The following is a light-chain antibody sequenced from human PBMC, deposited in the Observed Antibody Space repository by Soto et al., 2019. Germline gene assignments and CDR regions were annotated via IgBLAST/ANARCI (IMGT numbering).Light chain of an antibody. Sequence: QSVLTQPPSASGTPGPRLTNSCSAASSNIGSSYVGWYQQLPGTAPKLLLYTNNQRPSEVPDRFSGSPSANTASLTISGLHAEDVADYYCSSNTRLSTRGFGDGTKGPV. J-gene: IGLJ1*01. CDR1: SSNIGSSY. CDR3: SSNTRLSTRG. V-gene: IGLV1-44*01. CDR2: TNN.